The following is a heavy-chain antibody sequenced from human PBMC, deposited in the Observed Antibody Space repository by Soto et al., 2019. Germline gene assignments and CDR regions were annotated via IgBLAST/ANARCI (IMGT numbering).Heavy chain of an antibody. CDR2: IIPILGIA. CDR3: ATDKDDYGDYAIDY. Sequence: QVQLVQSGAEVKKPGSSVKVSCKASGGTFSSYTISWVRQAPGQGLEWMGRIIPILGIANYAQKFQGRVTITADKSTNTAYMELSRLRSEDTVVYYCATDKDDYGDYAIDYWGQGPLVTVSS. J-gene: IGHJ4*02. CDR1: GGTFSSYT. V-gene: IGHV1-69*02. D-gene: IGHD4-17*01.